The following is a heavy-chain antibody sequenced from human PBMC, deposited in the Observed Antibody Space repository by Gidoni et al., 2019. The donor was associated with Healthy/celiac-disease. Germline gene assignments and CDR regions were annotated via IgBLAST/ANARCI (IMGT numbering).Heavy chain of an antibody. V-gene: IGHV3-30-3*01. CDR1: GFTFSSYA. J-gene: IGHJ1*01. CDR2: ISYDGSNK. D-gene: IGHD4-4*01. Sequence: QVQLVESGGGVVQPGRSLRLSCAASGFTFSSYAMHWVRQAPGKGLEWVAVISYDGSNKYYADSVKGRFTISRDNSKNTLYLQMNSLRAEDTAVYYCARDYSNYLEYFQHWGQGTLVTVSS. CDR3: ARDYSNYLEYFQH.